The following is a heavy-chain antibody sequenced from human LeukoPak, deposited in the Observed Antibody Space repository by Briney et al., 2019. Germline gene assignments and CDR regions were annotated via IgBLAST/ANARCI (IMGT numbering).Heavy chain of an antibody. CDR1: GFTFSNYA. CDR3: AKDRADCSNTSCYAFFDY. V-gene: IGHV3-23*01. Sequence: GGSLRLSCAASGFTFSNYAINWVRQAPGKGLEWVSAIRGSGGSTFYADSVKGRFTISRDNSKNTLYLQMNSLRGEDTAVYYCAKDRADCSNTSCYAFFDYWGQGTLVTVST. D-gene: IGHD2-2*01. J-gene: IGHJ4*02. CDR2: IRGSGGST.